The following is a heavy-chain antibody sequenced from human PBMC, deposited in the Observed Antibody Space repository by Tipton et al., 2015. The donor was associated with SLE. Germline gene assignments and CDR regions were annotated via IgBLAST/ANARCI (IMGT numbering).Heavy chain of an antibody. CDR3: AKSTLLYWFYGIDV. CDR2: ISWHSGSI. CDR1: GFTFDDYA. D-gene: IGHD2-8*02. J-gene: IGHJ6*02. V-gene: IGHV3-9*01. Sequence: SLRLSCAASGFTFDDYAMHWVRQAPGKGLEWVSSISWHSGSIAYAESVKGRFTISRDNAKNSLYLEMNSLRAEDSALYYCAKSTLLYWFYGIDVWGQGTTVTVSS.